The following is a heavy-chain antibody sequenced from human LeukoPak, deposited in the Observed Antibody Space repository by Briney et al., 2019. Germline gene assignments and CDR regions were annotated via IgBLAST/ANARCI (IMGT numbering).Heavy chain of an antibody. D-gene: IGHD6-19*01. CDR1: GFTFSSYG. J-gene: IGHJ4*02. CDR3: AKAVSGWELDY. CDR2: ISYDGRSK. V-gene: IGHV3-30*18. Sequence: GRSLRLSCAASGFTFSSYGMHWVRQAPGKGLEWVAVISYDGRSKYYADSMKGRFTISRDNSKNTLYLQMNSQRDEGTAVYYCAKAVSGWELDYWGQGTLVTVSS.